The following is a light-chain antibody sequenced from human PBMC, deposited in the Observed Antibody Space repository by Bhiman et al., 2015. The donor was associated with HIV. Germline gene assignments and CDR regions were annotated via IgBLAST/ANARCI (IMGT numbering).Light chain of an antibody. J-gene: IGLJ1*01. CDR3: CSYADSYTSLFV. V-gene: IGLV2-11*01. Sequence: QSALTQPASVSGSPGQSVTISCTGTTSDVGRYNYVSWYQQHPGKAPKLIISDVSQRPSGVPDRFSGSKSGNTASLTISGLQAEDDADYYCCSYADSYTSLFVFGTGTKVTVL. CDR2: DVS. CDR1: TSDVGRYNY.